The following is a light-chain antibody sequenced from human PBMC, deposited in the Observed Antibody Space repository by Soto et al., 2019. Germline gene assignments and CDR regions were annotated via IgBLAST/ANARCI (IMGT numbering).Light chain of an antibody. CDR2: GAS. V-gene: IGKV3-20*01. J-gene: IGKJ2*01. CDR3: QRYGSSPPFT. CDR1: QRVSSSY. Sequence: EIVLTQSPGTLSLSPGERATLSCRASQRVSSSYLAWYQQKPGQAPRLLIYGASTRATGIPDRFSGSGSGTDFTLTISRLEPEDFAVYFCQRYGSSPPFTFGHGTKVDIK.